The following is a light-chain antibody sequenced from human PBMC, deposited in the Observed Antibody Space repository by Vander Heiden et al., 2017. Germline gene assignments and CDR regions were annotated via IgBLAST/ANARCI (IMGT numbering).Light chain of an antibody. V-gene: IGLV2-14*01. CDR2: DVS. J-gene: IGLJ3*02. CDR1: SSDVGGYNY. Sequence: QSALTQPASVSGSPGQSITISCTGTSSDVGGYNYVSWYQKHPGKAPKLMIYDVSNRPSGVSNRFSGSKFGNTASLTISGLQAEDEADYYCSSYTSSSTLVFGGGTKLTVL. CDR3: SSYTSSSTLV.